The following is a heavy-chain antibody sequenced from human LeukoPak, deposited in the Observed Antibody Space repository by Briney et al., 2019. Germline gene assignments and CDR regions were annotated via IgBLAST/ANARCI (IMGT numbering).Heavy chain of an antibody. Sequence: GGSLRLSCAASGFTFSSYWMHWVRQAPGKGLVWVSRINSDGSSTSYADSVKGRFTISRDNAKNTLYLQMNSLRAEDTAVYYCARDGGCSSTSCYSSWFDPWGQGTLVTVSS. D-gene: IGHD2-2*02. CDR1: GFTFSSYW. J-gene: IGHJ5*02. CDR2: INSDGSST. V-gene: IGHV3-74*01. CDR3: ARDGGCSSTSCYSSWFDP.